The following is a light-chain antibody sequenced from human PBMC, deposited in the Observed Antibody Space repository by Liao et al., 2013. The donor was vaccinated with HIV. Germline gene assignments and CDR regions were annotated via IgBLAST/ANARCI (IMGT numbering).Light chain of an antibody. CDR1: YIGNKG. J-gene: IGLJ2*01. CDR2: KDS. Sequence: SYELTQPPSVSVAPGETASITCGGDYIGNKGIYWYQQRPGQAPVLVIYKDSERPSGIPERFSGSSSGTIVTLTISGVQAEDEADYYCLSADSSGTYVVFGGGTKLTVL. V-gene: IGLV3-16*01. CDR3: LSADSSGTYVV.